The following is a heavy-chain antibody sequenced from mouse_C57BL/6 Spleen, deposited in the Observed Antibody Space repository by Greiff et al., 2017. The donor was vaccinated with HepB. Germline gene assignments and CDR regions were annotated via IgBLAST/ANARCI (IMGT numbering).Heavy chain of an antibody. J-gene: IGHJ3*01. D-gene: IGHD1-1*01. CDR2: IDPEDGDT. Sequence: EVQLQQSGAELVRPGASVKLSCTASGFNIKDYYMHWVKQRPEQGLEWIGRIDPEDGDTEYAPKFQGKATMTADTSSNTAYLQLSSLTSEDTAVYYCTAGGYYDGGAAWFAYWGQGTLVTVSA. V-gene: IGHV14-1*01. CDR3: TAGGYYDGGAAWFAY. CDR1: GFNIKDYY.